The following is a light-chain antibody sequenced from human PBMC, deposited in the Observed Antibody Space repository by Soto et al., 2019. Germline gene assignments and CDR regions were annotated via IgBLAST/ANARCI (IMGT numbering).Light chain of an antibody. CDR2: FVS. Sequence: DIQMTQSPSSLSASVGDIVTITCRASQSISSYLAWYQQKPGEAPKLLIYFVSTLQSGVPSSFSGSGSGTEFTLTISDLQPEDFATYYCQHLTAYPITFGQGTRLEIK. J-gene: IGKJ5*01. CDR1: QSISSY. V-gene: IGKV1-9*01. CDR3: QHLTAYPIT.